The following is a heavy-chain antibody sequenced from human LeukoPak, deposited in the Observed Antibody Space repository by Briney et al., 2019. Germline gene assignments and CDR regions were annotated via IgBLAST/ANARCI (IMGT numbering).Heavy chain of an antibody. CDR2: ISYDGNNQ. CDR1: GFTFRSYA. D-gene: IGHD3-16*01. CDR3: AKDAGDQGYFDY. V-gene: IGHV3-30*04. Sequence: GRSLRLSCAAPGFTFRSYAMHWVRQAPGTGLEWVSFISYDGNNQYYADSVKGRFTISRDNSKNTLYLQMNSLRTEDTAVYYCAKDAGDQGYFDYWGQGTLVTVSS. J-gene: IGHJ4*02.